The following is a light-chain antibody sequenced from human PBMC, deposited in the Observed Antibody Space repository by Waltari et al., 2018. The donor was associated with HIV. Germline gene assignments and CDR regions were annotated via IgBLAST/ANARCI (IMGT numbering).Light chain of an antibody. CDR3: QSYDSSLSGSDV. V-gene: IGLV1-40*01. J-gene: IGLJ1*01. Sequence: QSVLTQPPSVSGAPGQRVTISCTVSSSNIGAGYDVQWYQQLPGTAPKLLISNNSNRPSGVPDRFSGSKSGTSASLAITGLQAEDEADYYCQSYDSSLSGSDVFGTGTKVTVL. CDR2: NNS. CDR1: SSNIGAGYD.